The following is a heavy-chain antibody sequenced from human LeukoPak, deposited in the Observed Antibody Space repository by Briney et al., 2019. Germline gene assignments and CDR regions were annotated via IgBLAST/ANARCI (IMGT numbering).Heavy chain of an antibody. Sequence: SETLSLTCTVSGDSISRYYWNWIRQPPGKGLEWIGWIYYIGSTNYNPSLNRRVTMSVDTSKNQISLRLSSVSAADTAIYYCARRNYDFWSDYGLDVWGQGTTVTVSS. J-gene: IGHJ6*02. CDR3: ARRNYDFWSDYGLDV. V-gene: IGHV4-59*01. D-gene: IGHD3-3*01. CDR2: IYYIGST. CDR1: GDSISRYY.